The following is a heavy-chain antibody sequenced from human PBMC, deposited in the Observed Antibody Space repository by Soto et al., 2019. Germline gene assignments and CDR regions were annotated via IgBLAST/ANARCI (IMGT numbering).Heavy chain of an antibody. D-gene: IGHD4-4*01. CDR2: IYYSGST. Sequence: SETLSLTCTVSGGSISSYYWSWIRQPPGKGLEWIGYIYYSGSTNYNPSLKSRVTISVDTSKNQFSLKLSSVTAADTAVYYCARGGAVTPLFDYWGQGTLVTVSS. CDR1: GGSISSYY. J-gene: IGHJ4*02. CDR3: ARGGAVTPLFDY. V-gene: IGHV4-59*01.